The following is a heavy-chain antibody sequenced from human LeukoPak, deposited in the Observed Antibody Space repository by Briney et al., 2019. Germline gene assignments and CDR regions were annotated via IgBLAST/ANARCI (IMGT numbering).Heavy chain of an antibody. D-gene: IGHD6-13*01. J-gene: IGHJ4*02. CDR3: ARDRGSSWEF. Sequence: SETLSLTCTVSGGSMGGYYWSWIRQPAGKRLEWIGRIYSNGSPTYNPSLQSRITMTIDTSRNQLSLRMTSMTAADAAVYFCARDRGSSWEFWGRGTLVTVSS. CDR2: IYSNGSP. CDR1: GGSMGGYY. V-gene: IGHV4-4*07.